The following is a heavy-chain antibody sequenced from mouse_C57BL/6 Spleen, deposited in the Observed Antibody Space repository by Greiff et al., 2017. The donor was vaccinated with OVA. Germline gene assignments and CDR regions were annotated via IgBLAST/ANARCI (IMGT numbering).Heavy chain of an antibody. V-gene: IGHV5-17*01. CDR3: ASGDNWAWFAY. CDR2: ISSGSSTI. J-gene: IGHJ3*01. D-gene: IGHD4-1*01. Sequence: DVLLVESGGGLVKPGGSLKLSCAASGFTFSDYGMHWVRQAPEKGLEWVAYISSGSSTIYYADTVKGRFTISRDNAKNTLCLQMTSLRSEDTAMYYCASGDNWAWFAYWGQGTLVTVSA. CDR1: GFTFSDYG.